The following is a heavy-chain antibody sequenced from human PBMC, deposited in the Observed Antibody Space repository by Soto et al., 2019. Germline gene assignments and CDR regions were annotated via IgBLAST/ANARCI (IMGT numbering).Heavy chain of an antibody. CDR3: AKYHLQVGYYYYGMDV. Sequence: QVQLVESGGGVVQPGRSLRLSCAASGFTFSSYGMHWVRQAPGKGLEWVAVISYDGSNKYYADSVKGRFTISRVNSKNTLYLQMNSLRAEDTAVYYCAKYHLQVGYYYYGMDVWGQGTTVTVSS. CDR2: ISYDGSNK. V-gene: IGHV3-30*18. D-gene: IGHD2-2*01. CDR1: GFTFSSYG. J-gene: IGHJ6*02.